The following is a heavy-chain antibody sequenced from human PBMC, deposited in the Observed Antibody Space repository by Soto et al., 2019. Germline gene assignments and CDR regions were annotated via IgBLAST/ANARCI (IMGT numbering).Heavy chain of an antibody. Sequence: PSETLSLTCIVSGVSVRSYTWSWVRQPANKGLEWIGRVFSSVSDTYNPSLKSRVSISMDTPENRISLKLDSVTAADAGVYFCARDGMTTGDTWGPGTLVTV. J-gene: IGHJ4*02. CDR3: ARDGMTTGDT. CDR1: GVSVRSYT. V-gene: IGHV4-4*07. CDR2: VFSSVSD. D-gene: IGHD2-21*02.